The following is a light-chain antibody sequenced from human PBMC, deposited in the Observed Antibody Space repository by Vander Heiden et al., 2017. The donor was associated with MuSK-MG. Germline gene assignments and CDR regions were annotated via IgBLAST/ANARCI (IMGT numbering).Light chain of an antibody. V-gene: IGKV1-39*01. CDR1: QSISNY. CDR3: QQSDNFPLT. J-gene: IGKJ4*01. Sequence: DIQMTQSPSSLSASVGDRVTITCRASQSISNYLHWYQQKPGKAPTLLISTTSGLQSGVPSRFSGSGSGTNFTLTISRLQPEDFASYYCQQSDNFPLTFVGGTKVEIK. CDR2: TTS.